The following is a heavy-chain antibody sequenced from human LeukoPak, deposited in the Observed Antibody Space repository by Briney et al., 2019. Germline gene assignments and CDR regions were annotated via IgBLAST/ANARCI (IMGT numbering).Heavy chain of an antibody. D-gene: IGHD5-12*01. J-gene: IGHJ4*02. V-gene: IGHV3-7*03. Sequence: QSGGSLRLSCAASGFTFSSYWMSWVRQAQGKGLEWVANIKQDGSEKYYVDSVKGRFTISRDNAKNSLYLQMNSLRAEDTAVYYCARIGRGGYDYPYYFDYWGQGTLVTVSS. CDR2: IKQDGSEK. CDR3: ARIGRGGYDYPYYFDY. CDR1: GFTFSSYW.